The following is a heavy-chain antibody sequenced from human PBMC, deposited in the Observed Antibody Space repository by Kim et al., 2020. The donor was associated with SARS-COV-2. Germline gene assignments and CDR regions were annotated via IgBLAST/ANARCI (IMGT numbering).Heavy chain of an antibody. CDR3: AKEYSSSWGYYYGMDV. Sequence: GGSLRLSCAASGFTFSSYGMHWVRQAPGKGLEWVAVISYDGSNKYYADSVKGRFTISRDNSKNTLYLQMNSLRAEDTAVYYCAKEYSSSWGYYYGMDVWGQGTTVTVSS. CDR2: ISYDGSNK. J-gene: IGHJ6*02. CDR1: GFTFSSYG. D-gene: IGHD6-6*01. V-gene: IGHV3-30*18.